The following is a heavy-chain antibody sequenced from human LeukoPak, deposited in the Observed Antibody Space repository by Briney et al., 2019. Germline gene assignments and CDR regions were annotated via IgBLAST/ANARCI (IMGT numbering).Heavy chain of an antibody. D-gene: IGHD4-11*01. CDR1: GGSLNSHY. CDR2: IYYSGST. V-gene: IGHV4-59*11. J-gene: IGHJ4*02. Sequence: SETLSLTCTVSGGSLNSHYWTWIRQPPGKGLEWIGYIYYSGSTSYNPSLKSRVTISVATSENQFSLKLTSVTAAVTAVYYCASRADYSNYYFNYWGQGTLVTVSS. CDR3: ASRADYSNYYFNY.